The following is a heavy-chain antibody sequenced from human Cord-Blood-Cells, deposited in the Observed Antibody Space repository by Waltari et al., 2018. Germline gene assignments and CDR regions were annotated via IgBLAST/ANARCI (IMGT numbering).Heavy chain of an antibody. CDR2: ISWNSGSI. V-gene: IGHV3-9*01. J-gene: IGHJ3*02. D-gene: IGHD3-3*01. Sequence: EVQLVESGGGLVQPGRSLRLSCAASGFTFDDYAMHWVSGISWNSGSIGYADSVKGRFTISRDNAKNSLYLQMNRLRAEDTALYYCAKGPYYDFWSGYAFDIWGQGTMVTVSS. CDR3: AKGPYYDFWSGYAFDI. CDR1: GFTFDDYA.